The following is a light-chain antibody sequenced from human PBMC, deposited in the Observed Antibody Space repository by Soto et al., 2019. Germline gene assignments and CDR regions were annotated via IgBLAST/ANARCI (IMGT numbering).Light chain of an antibody. V-gene: IGKV3-15*01. CDR2: AAS. CDR1: QSISTN. J-gene: IGKJ1*01. CDR3: HQYNNWPPWT. Sequence: HSPRTLIVSPGERVILSCRASQSISTNLAWYQYIPGQAPRLLIYAASTRATGIPARFSGSGSGTDFTLSITSLQSEDYAVYYCHQYNNWPPWTFGQGTKVDIK.